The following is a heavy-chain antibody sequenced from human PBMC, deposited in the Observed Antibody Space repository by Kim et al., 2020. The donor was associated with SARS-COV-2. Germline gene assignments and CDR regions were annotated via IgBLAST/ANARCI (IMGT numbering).Heavy chain of an antibody. Sequence: GGSLRLSCAASGWTSTRGGMNWGRQTPGKGLEWVARIKDDGSETKYVDSVKGRFTISRDSAIMYLQMNSLRAEDTALYYFAGGGGWLIEHWGRGTLVTVSS. CDR3: AGGGGWLIEH. J-gene: IGHJ1*01. CDR2: IKDDGSET. D-gene: IGHD6-19*01. V-gene: IGHV3-7*05. CDR1: GWTSTRGG.